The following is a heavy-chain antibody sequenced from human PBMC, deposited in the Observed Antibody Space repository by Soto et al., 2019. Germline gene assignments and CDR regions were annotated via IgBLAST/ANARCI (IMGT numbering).Heavy chain of an antibody. J-gene: IGHJ4*02. D-gene: IGHD5-18*01. V-gene: IGHV1-69*12. CDR3: ASGIQLWLRRINNGYSG. CDR2: IIPMFGTA. CDR1: GGTFSTYA. Sequence: QVQLVQSGAEVKKPESSLKVSCKAPGGTFSTYAISWVRQAPGQGLEWMGGIIPMFGTANYAQRFQDRVTLTADESTNTVYMELSRLRSEDTAVYFCASGIQLWLRRINNGYSGWGQGTLVTVSS.